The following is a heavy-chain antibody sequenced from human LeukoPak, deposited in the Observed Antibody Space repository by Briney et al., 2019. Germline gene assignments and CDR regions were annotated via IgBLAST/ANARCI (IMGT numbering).Heavy chain of an antibody. Sequence: GGSLRLSCTASGFTFGDYAMSWIRQAPGKGLEWVSYISSSGSTIYYADSVKGRFTISRDNAKNSLYLQMNSLRAEDTAVYYCARDSSRGVDYWGQGTLVTVSS. CDR3: ARDSSRGVDY. D-gene: IGHD3-16*01. CDR2: ISSSGSTI. V-gene: IGHV3-11*01. J-gene: IGHJ4*02. CDR1: GFTFGDYA.